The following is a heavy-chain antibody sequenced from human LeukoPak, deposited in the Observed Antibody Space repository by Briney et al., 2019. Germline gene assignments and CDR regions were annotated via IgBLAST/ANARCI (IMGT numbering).Heavy chain of an antibody. CDR1: GASMSNSF. J-gene: IGHJ4*02. CDR2: IYSSGRT. CDR3: ARAPAGCGGTCSFDY. Sequence: SETLSLTCTVSGASMSNSFWSWIRQPAGKGLEWIGRIYSSGRTNYNPSLKSRVTLSIDTSNNQFSLKLTSVTAADTASYYCARAPAGCGGTCSFDYWGQGTRVTVSS. V-gene: IGHV4-4*07. D-gene: IGHD2-15*01.